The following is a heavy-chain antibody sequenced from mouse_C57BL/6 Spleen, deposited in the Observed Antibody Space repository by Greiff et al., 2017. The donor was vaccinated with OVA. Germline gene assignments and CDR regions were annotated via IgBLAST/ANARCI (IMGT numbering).Heavy chain of an antibody. CDR3: TRGSFWDSNYFDY. CDR1: GYTFTSYW. D-gene: IGHD2-5*01. V-gene: IGHV1-5*01. J-gene: IGHJ2*01. CDR2: IYPGNSDT. Sequence: EVQLQQSGTVLARPGASVKMSCKTSGYTFTSYWMHWVKQRPGQGLEWMGAIYPGNSDTSYNQKFKGKAKLTAVTSASTAYMELSSLTNEDSAVYYCTRGSFWDSNYFDYWGQGTTLTVSS.